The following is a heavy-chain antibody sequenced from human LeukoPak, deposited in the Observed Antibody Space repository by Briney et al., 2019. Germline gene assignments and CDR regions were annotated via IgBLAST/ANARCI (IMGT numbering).Heavy chain of an antibody. V-gene: IGHV4-39*07. J-gene: IGHJ4*02. CDR3: ARLRGSSWAADDY. D-gene: IGHD6-13*01. Sequence: SETLSLTCTVSGGSISSSSYYWGWIRQPPGKGLEWIGSIYYSGSTYYNPSLKSRVTISVDTSKNQFSLKLSSVTAADTAVYYCARLRGSSWAADDYWGQGTLVTVSS. CDR2: IYYSGST. CDR1: GGSISSSSYY.